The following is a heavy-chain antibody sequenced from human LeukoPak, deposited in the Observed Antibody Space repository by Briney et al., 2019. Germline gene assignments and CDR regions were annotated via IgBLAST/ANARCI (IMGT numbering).Heavy chain of an antibody. CDR3: ARNFDWGRAFDI. D-gene: IGHD7-27*01. CDR1: GGSTSTYY. Sequence: PSETLSLTCTVSGGSTSTYYWSWIRQPPGKGLEWIGYIYYSGNTNYNPSLKSRVTMSIDTSKNQFSLNLSSVTAADTAVYYCARNFDWGRAFDIWGQGTMVTVSS. J-gene: IGHJ3*02. CDR2: IYYSGNT. V-gene: IGHV4-59*01.